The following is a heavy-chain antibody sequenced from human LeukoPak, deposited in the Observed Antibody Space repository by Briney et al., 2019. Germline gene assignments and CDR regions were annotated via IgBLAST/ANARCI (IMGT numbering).Heavy chain of an antibody. Sequence: GGSLRLSCAASGFTFSGYGMHWVRQAPGKGLEWVAVIWYDGSNKYYADSVKGRFTISRDNSKNTLYLQMNSLRAEDTAVYYCARAKGYSSSWSPGDVWGKGTTVTVSS. CDR3: ARAKGYSSSWSPGDV. V-gene: IGHV3-33*01. CDR1: GFTFSGYG. CDR2: IWYDGSNK. D-gene: IGHD6-13*01. J-gene: IGHJ6*04.